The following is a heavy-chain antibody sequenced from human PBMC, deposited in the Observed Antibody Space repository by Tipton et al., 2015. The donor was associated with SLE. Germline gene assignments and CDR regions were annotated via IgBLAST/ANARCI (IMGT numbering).Heavy chain of an antibody. D-gene: IGHD3-22*01. V-gene: IGHV3-30*04. CDR2: ISGDESNK. CDR3: AREGEIYHDSGDY. J-gene: IGHJ4*02. CDR1: GFTFSSYA. Sequence: SLRLSCAASGFTFSSYAMHWVRQVPGKGLQCVAVISGDESNKHYVDSVKGRFTISRDNSQNTLYLQMNSLRAEDTALYYCAREGEIYHDSGDYWGQGTLVTVSS.